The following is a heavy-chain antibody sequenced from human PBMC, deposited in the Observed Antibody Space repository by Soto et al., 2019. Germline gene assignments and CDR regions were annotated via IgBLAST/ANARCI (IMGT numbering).Heavy chain of an antibody. V-gene: IGHV1-69*01. J-gene: IGHJ6*02. CDR2: IIPIFGTA. CDR1: GGTFSSYA. D-gene: IGHD6-13*01. Sequence: QVQLVQSGAEVKKPGSSVKVSCKASGGTFSSYAISWVRQAPGQGLEWMGGIIPIFGTANYAQKFQVRVTITADESTSTAYMELSSVRSEDTAVYYCATINRYSSSWRYYYYGMDVWGQGTTVTVSS. CDR3: ATINRYSSSWRYYYYGMDV.